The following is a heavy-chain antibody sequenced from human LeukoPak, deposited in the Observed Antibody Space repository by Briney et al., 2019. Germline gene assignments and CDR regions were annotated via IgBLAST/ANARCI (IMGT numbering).Heavy chain of an antibody. D-gene: IGHD2-8*01. J-gene: IGHJ4*02. CDR1: GFTVSSTY. V-gene: IGHV3-53*01. CDR2: IYSAGCT. Sequence: PGGSLRLSCAASGFTVSSTYMSWVRQAPGKGLEWVSIIYSAGCTYYADSVKGRFTISRDNSKNTLYLQMNSLRAEDTAVYYCAKGHCTNGICWLDXXQGTXVTVSS. CDR3: AKGHCTNGICWLD.